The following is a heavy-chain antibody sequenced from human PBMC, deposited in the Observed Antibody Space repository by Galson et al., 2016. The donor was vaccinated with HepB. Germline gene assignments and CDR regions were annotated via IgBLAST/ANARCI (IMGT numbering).Heavy chain of an antibody. CDR3: AKDKSGTAFDH. V-gene: IGHV3-21*01. J-gene: IGHJ4*02. CDR1: GFNFSSQS. CDR2: ISFTSNYI. D-gene: IGHD1-1*01. Sequence: LRLSCAASGFNFSSQSMNWIRQAPGKGLEWVSSISFTSNYIYYADSVKGRFTISRDNAKNSVYLQVNSLRAEDTGFYYCAKDKSGTAFDHWGQGPRVTVSS.